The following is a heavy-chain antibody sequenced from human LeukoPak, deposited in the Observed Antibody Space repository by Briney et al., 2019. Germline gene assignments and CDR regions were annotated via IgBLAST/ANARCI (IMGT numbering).Heavy chain of an antibody. CDR1: GCTFTGYY. D-gene: IGHD2-8*01. Sequence: GASVKVSCKASGCTFTGYYMHWVRQAPGQGLEWMGWINPNSGGTNYAQKFQGRVTMTRDTSISTVYMELSRLRSDDTAVYYCAKLLGYCTNGVCYTSDYYFDYWGQGTLVTVSS. CDR3: AKLLGYCTNGVCYTSDYYFDY. V-gene: IGHV1-2*02. CDR2: INPNSGGT. J-gene: IGHJ4*02.